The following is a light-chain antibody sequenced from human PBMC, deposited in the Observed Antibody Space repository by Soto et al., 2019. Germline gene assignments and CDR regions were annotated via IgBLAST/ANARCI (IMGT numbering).Light chain of an antibody. J-gene: IGLJ3*02. CDR1: SSNIGNNA. V-gene: IGLV1-36*01. CDR2: YDN. CDR3: ATWDDSLGGPV. Sequence: QSVLTQPPSVSEAPRQRVSISCSGSSSNIGNNAVNWYQQLPGKAPKLLIYYDNLLPSGVSDRFSGSRSGTSASLAIRGRQSEDEADYYCATWDDSLGGPVFGGGTKVTVL.